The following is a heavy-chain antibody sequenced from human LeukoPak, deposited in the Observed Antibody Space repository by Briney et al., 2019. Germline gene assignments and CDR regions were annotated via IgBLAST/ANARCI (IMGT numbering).Heavy chain of an antibody. J-gene: IGHJ4*02. Sequence: GGSLRLSCAASGFTFSNYEMNWVRQAPGKGLDWVSYISGSGSTIYYADSVKGRFTISRDNAKDSLYLQMNSMRAEDTAVYYCARVRSGYSHENYFDYWGQGTLVTVSS. V-gene: IGHV3-48*03. CDR2: ISGSGSTI. CDR3: ARVRSGYSHENYFDY. CDR1: GFTFSNYE. D-gene: IGHD5-18*01.